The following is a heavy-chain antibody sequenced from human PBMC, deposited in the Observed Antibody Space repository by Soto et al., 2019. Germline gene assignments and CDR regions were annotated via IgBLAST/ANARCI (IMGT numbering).Heavy chain of an antibody. D-gene: IGHD6-19*01. V-gene: IGHV1-69*12. Sequence: QVQLVQSGAEVKKPGSSVKVSCKASGGTFSSYAISWVRQAPGQGLEWMGGIIPIFGTANYAQKFQGRVTITADDTPSTADMELGSLRSEDTAVYYCASLVAVADNSCYYGMDFWGQGTTVAVAS. CDR2: IIPIFGTA. CDR1: GGTFSSYA. CDR3: ASLVAVADNSCYYGMDF. J-gene: IGHJ6*02.